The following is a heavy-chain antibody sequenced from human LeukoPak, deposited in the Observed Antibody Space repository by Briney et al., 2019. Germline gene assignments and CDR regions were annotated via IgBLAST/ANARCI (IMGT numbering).Heavy chain of an antibody. V-gene: IGHV3-33*01. CDR2: IWYDGSNK. CDR3: ATEVKAAAGIDTGSYYYNGMDV. CDR1: GFTFSSYG. Sequence: PGRSLRLSCAASGFTFSSYGMHWVRQAPGKGLEWVAVIWYDGSNKYYADSVKGRFTISRDNSKNTLYLQMNSLRTEDTAVYFCATEVKAAAGIDTGSYYYNGMDVWGQGTTVTVSS. D-gene: IGHD6-13*01. J-gene: IGHJ6*02.